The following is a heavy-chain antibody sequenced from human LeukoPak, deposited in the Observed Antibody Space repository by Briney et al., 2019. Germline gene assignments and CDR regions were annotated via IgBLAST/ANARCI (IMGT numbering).Heavy chain of an antibody. Sequence: SQTLSLTCAISGDSVSSNSAAWSWIRQSPSRGLEWLGRTYYRSKWYYDYAVSVKSRITINPDTSKSQFSLQLNSVTPEDTAVYYCARGKYSSGWYYLDYWGRGTLVTVSS. CDR2: TYYRSKWYY. CDR3: ARGKYSSGWYYLDY. J-gene: IGHJ4*02. D-gene: IGHD6-19*01. CDR1: GDSVSSNSAA. V-gene: IGHV6-1*01.